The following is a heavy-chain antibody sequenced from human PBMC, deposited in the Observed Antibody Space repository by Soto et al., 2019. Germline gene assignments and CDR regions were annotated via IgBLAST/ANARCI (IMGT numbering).Heavy chain of an antibody. D-gene: IGHD2-2*01. CDR2: IYTSGST. CDR3: ARDRAAIAVVPAADPYYYYGMDV. V-gene: IGHV4-4*07. CDR1: GGSISSYY. J-gene: IGHJ6*02. Sequence: PSETLSLTCTVSGGSISSYYWSWIRQPAGKGLEWIGRIYTSGSTNCNPSLKSRVTMSVDTSKNQFSLKLSSVTAADTAVYYCARDRAAIAVVPAADPYYYYGMDVWGQGTTVTVS.